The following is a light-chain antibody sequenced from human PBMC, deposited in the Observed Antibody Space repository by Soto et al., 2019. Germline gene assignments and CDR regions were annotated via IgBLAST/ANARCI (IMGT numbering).Light chain of an antibody. V-gene: IGKV3-15*01. CDR3: QQYNEWPLT. CDR1: PSVSSSY. CDR2: GAS. Sequence: EVVLTQYPGPLSLSPGERATLSCRASPSVSSSYLAWYQQKPGQAPRLLIYGASTRATGIPVRFSGSASGTEFTLTISSLQSEDFTVYYCQQYNEWPLTFGQGTQVEIK. J-gene: IGKJ1*01.